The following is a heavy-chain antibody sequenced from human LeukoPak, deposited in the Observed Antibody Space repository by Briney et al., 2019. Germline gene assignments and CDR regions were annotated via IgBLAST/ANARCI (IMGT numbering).Heavy chain of an antibody. CDR3: ARDGQEYGGYIDY. J-gene: IGHJ4*02. V-gene: IGHV3-21*01. CDR2: ISSSSSYI. CDR1: GFTFSSYS. D-gene: IGHD2/OR15-2a*01. Sequence: GRSLRLSCAASGFTFSSYSMNWVRQAPGKGLEWVSSISSSSSYIYYADSVKGRFTIPRDNAKNSLYLQMNSLRAEDTAVYYCARDGQEYGGYIDYWGQGTLVTVSS.